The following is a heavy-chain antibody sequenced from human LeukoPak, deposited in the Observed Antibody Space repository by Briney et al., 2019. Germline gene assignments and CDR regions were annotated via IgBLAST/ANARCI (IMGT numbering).Heavy chain of an antibody. V-gene: IGHV4-30-4*01. CDR3: AREGGEDQLLLYPSS. D-gene: IGHD2-2*02. CDR1: GGSISSGDYY. Sequence: PSETLSLTCTVSGGSISSGDYYWSWIRQPPGKGLEWIGYIYYSGSTYYNPSLKSRVTISVDTSKNQFSLKLSSVTAADTAVYYCAREGGEDQLLLYPSSWGQGTLVTVSS. CDR2: IYYSGST. J-gene: IGHJ5*02.